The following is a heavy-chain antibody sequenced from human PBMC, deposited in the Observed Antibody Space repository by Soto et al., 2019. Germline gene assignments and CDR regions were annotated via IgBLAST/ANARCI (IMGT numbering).Heavy chain of an antibody. CDR1: GGSISSHY. Sequence: SETLSLTCTVSGGSISSHYWSWIRQPAGKGLEWIGRIYTSGSTNYNPSLKSRVTMSVDTSKNQFSLKLSSVTAADTAVYYCARDGSRYSSSYGMDVWGQGTTVTVSS. CDR2: IYTSGST. CDR3: ARDGSRYSSSYGMDV. J-gene: IGHJ6*02. D-gene: IGHD6-6*01. V-gene: IGHV4-4*07.